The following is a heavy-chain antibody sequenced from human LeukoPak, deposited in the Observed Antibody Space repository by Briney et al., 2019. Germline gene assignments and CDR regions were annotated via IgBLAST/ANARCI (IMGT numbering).Heavy chain of an antibody. CDR2: ISAYSGNT. CDR1: GYTFTSYG. J-gene: IGHJ4*02. CDR3: ARDRYYDATGQVDY. Sequence: GASVKVSCKASGYTFTSYGISWVRRAPGQGLEWMGWISAYSGNTNYAQNLQGRVTMTTDTSTSTAYMELRSLRSDDTAVYYCARDRYYDATGQVDYWGQGTLVTVSS. D-gene: IGHD3-22*01. V-gene: IGHV1-18*01.